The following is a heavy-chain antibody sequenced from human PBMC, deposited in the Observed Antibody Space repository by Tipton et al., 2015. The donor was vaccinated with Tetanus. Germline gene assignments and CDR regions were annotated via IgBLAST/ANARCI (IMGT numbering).Heavy chain of an antibody. Sequence: LVKPTQTLSLTCVISGDSVSSDSASWNWIRQSPSRGLEWLGNTYYRSQWFNEYAVSVQSRITISPDTSKNHFSLQLKSVTPEDTAVYYCARATAVVRRIINHYDYWGQGTLVTVSS. CDR3: ARATAVVRRIINHYDY. CDR1: GDSVSSDSAS. V-gene: IGHV6-1*01. D-gene: IGHD3-10*01. CDR2: TYYRSQWFN. J-gene: IGHJ4*02.